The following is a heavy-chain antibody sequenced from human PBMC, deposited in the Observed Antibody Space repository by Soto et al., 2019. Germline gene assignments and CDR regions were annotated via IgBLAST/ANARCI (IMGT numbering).Heavy chain of an antibody. J-gene: IGHJ3*01. CDR3: RAWLLSEAFDV. CDR2: TPRTWAT. Sequence: VQLVESGGGLMQPGGSLRLSCAASGFSVNSNFMNWVRKAPGKGLEWVSVTPRTWATLYADSVKGRLIVSRDDANNAVYLRLNSLTVDDTAVYYCRAWLLSEAFDVWGPGTVVTVSA. D-gene: IGHD2-21*02. V-gene: IGHV3-53*01. CDR1: GFSVNSNF.